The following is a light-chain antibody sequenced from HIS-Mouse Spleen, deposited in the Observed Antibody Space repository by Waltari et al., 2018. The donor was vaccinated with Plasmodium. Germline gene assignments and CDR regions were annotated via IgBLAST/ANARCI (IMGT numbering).Light chain of an antibody. CDR2: GAS. Sequence: EIVMTQSPATLSVSLGERATLPCRASQRARRNLAWYQPKPGQAPRLLIYGASTRATGIPARFSGSGSGTEFTLTISSLQSEDFAVYYCQQYNNWSFTFGPGTKVDIK. J-gene: IGKJ3*01. V-gene: IGKV3-15*01. CDR3: QQYNNWSFT. CDR1: QRARRN.